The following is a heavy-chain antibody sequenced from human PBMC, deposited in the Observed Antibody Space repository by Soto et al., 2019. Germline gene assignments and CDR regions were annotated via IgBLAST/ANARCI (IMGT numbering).Heavy chain of an antibody. CDR1: GFTFSTYW. D-gene: IGHD2-15*01. V-gene: IGHV3-74*01. J-gene: IGHJ3*02. CDR2: INSDGSST. Sequence: EVQLVESGGGLVQPGGSQRLSCAASGFTFSTYWMHWVRQAPGKGLVWVSRINSDGSSTSYADSVKGRFTISRDNAKNTLYLQMNSLRAEDTAMYYCARVRCSGGSCRDAYDIWGQWTMVTVSS. CDR3: ARVRCSGGSCRDAYDI.